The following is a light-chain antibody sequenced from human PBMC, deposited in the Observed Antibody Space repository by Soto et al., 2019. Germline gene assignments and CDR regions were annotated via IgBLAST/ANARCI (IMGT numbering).Light chain of an antibody. Sequence: QSVLTQPRSVSGSPGQSVTSSCTGTSSDVGGYNYVSWYQHHPGKAPKLMIYDVTKRPSGVRDRFSASKSGNTASLTISGLQAEDEADYYCCSYAGSYTYVFGTGTKV. CDR2: DVT. CDR3: CSYAGSYTYV. CDR1: SSDVGGYNY. V-gene: IGLV2-11*01. J-gene: IGLJ1*01.